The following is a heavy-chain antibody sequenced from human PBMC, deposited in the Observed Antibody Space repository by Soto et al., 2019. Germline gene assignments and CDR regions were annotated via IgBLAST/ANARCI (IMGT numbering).Heavy chain of an antibody. CDR1: GYTLTELS. Sequence: GASVKVSCKVSGYTLTELSMHWVRQAPGKGLEWMGGFDPEDGETIYAQKFQGRVTMTEDTSTDTAYMELSSLRSEDTAVYYCATIVPITMIVVDRHVDAFDIWGQGPRVTVSS. V-gene: IGHV1-24*01. J-gene: IGHJ3*02. D-gene: IGHD3-22*01. CDR3: ATIVPITMIVVDRHVDAFDI. CDR2: FDPEDGET.